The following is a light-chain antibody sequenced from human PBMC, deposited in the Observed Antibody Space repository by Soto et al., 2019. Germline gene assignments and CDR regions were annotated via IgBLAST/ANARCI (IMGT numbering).Light chain of an antibody. V-gene: IGKV3-20*01. CDR3: QQYGRAPWK. J-gene: IGKJ1*01. Sequence: EIVLTQSPGTLSLSPGERATLSCRASQSVSSSYLAWYQQKPGQAPRPLIYGAASRAIGIPDRFSGSGFGTDLRFTISRLEPEDFGVYYFQQYGRAPWKFDQGKQGDIK. CDR1: QSVSSSY. CDR2: GAA.